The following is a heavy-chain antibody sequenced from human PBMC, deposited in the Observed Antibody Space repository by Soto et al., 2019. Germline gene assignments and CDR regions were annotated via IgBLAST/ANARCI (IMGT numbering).Heavy chain of an antibody. CDR2: ISGSGGST. D-gene: IGHD2-21*02. J-gene: IGHJ4*02. V-gene: IGHV3-23*01. CDR3: AKDQCGGCYYDY. CDR1: GFTFSSYA. Sequence: EVQLLESGGGLVQPGGSLRLSCAASGFTFSSYAMSWVRQAPGKGLEWVSAISGSGGSTYYADSVKGRFTISSDNSNNTRYLQMNSLSDEDTAVYYCAKDQCGGCYYDYWGQGTLVTVSS.